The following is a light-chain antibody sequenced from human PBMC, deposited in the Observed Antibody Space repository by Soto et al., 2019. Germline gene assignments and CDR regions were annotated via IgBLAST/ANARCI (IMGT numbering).Light chain of an antibody. Sequence: EIVLTQSPATLSLSPGERAALSCRASQSVGSYLAWYQQKPGQAPRLLIFNTSNRATGIPARFSGSGSGTDFTLTIRGLQPEDFATYYSQQGYSTITFGQGTRLEIK. V-gene: IGKV3-11*01. CDR3: QQGYSTIT. CDR1: QSVGSY. CDR2: NTS. J-gene: IGKJ5*01.